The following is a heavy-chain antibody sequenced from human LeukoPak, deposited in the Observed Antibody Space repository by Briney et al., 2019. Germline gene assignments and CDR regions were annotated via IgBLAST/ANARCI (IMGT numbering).Heavy chain of an antibody. CDR1: GYTFTDYS. CDR2: INLSGGAP. D-gene: IGHD3-16*01. Sequence: ASVKLSCKASGYTFTDYSMHWVRQGQAPGQGLEWVGWINLSGGAPNYAQKSQGRVTLTRDTSISTAYMEMDRLTSDDTAVYCCARDRGTNWWGESDSWGQGTLVTVSS. V-gene: IGHV1-2*02. CDR3: ARDRGTNWWGESDS. J-gene: IGHJ4*02.